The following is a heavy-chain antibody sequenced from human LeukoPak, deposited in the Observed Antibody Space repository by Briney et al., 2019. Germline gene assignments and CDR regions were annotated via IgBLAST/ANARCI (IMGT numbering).Heavy chain of an antibody. Sequence: PGGSLRLSCAASGFSFSNYWMSWVRQAPGKGLEWVANIKADGSEQYYVDSVKGRFAISRDNAKNSVYLQMNSLRAEDTAVYYCATDWRGGGWYFFFDYWGQGTLVTVSS. CDR1: GFSFSNYW. V-gene: IGHV3-7*01. CDR3: ATDWRGGGWYFFFDY. D-gene: IGHD6-19*01. J-gene: IGHJ4*02. CDR2: IKADGSEQ.